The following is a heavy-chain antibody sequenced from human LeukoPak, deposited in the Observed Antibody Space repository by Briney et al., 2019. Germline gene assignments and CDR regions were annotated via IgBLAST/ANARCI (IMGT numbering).Heavy chain of an antibody. CDR3: ARETTGTTRYFDY. CDR1: GGSISSSNW. J-gene: IGHJ4*02. D-gene: IGHD1-1*01. CDR2: IYHSGST. Sequence: PSETLSLTCAVSGGSISSSNWWSWVRQPPGKGLEWIGEIYHSGSTNYNPSLKIRVTMSVDTSRNQFSLKLNSVTAADTAVYYCARETTGTTRYFDYWGQGILVTVSS. V-gene: IGHV4-4*02.